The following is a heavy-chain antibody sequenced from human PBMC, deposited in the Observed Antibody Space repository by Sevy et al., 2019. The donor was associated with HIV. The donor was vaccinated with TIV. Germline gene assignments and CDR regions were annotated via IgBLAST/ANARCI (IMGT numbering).Heavy chain of an antibody. CDR1: GGSITSHY. CDR2: IHYSGST. V-gene: IGHV4-59*11. Sequence: SETLSLTCTVSGGSITSHYWRWIRQPPGKGLEWIGYIHYSGSTNYNPSLKSRVTISADTSKNQFSLRLSSVTAADAAVYYCAYHYDSSGYYIFQHWGQGTLVTVSS. CDR3: AYHYDSSGYYIFQH. J-gene: IGHJ1*01. D-gene: IGHD3-22*01.